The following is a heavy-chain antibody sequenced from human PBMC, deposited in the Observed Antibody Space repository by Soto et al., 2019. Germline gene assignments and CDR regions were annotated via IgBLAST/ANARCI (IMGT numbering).Heavy chain of an antibody. CDR2: IKQDGSER. V-gene: IGHV3-7*01. J-gene: IGHJ4*02. D-gene: IGHD2-15*01. CDR3: VRTPYCSGVSCDQAQFDC. Sequence: EVQLVESGGGLVQPGGSLRLSCAASGFTFSLYWMSWVRQSPGKGLVLVANIKQDGSERYYVESLKCRFSISRYNGKNSVYLQMNNLKGEDTDVYYCVRTPYCSGVSCDQAQFDCWGQGTQVTVSS. CDR1: GFTFSLYW.